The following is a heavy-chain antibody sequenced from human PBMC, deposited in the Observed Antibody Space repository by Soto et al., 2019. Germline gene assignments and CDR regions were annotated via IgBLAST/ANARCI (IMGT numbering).Heavy chain of an antibody. Sequence: ASVKVSCKASGYTFTSYYMHWVRQAPGQGLEWMGIINPSGGSTSYAQKFQGRVTMTRDTSTSTVYMELSSLRSEDTAVYYWARDPGSSSTNYYYGMDVWGQGTTVTVSS. CDR2: INPSGGST. CDR3: ARDPGSSSTNYYYGMDV. D-gene: IGHD6-6*01. J-gene: IGHJ6*02. CDR1: GYTFTSYY. V-gene: IGHV1-46*01.